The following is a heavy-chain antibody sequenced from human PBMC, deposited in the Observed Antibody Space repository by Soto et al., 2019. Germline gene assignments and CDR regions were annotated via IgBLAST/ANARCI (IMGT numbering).Heavy chain of an antibody. Sequence: QVQLVQSGPEVKKPGSSVKVSCEASGGTFSNFAVNWVRQAPGQGLEWVGGIIHLFNVAKYEQMFESRVIIFSDNSTSTAYVALSSLVSFDTAVYDCAASGRVVLGYAYNATEGLYIWVHRTMVTVSA. CDR1: GGTFSNFA. CDR3: AASGRVVLGYAYNATEGLYI. D-gene: IGHD1-1*01. J-gene: IGHJ3*02. V-gene: IGHV1-69*17. CDR2: IIHLFNVA.